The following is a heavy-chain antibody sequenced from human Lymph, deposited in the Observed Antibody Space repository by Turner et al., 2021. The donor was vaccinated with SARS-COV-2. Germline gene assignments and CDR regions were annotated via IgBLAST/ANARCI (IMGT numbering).Heavy chain of an antibody. D-gene: IGHD6-19*01. J-gene: IGHJ6*02. Sequence: QVQLVQSGAEVKKPGASVKVSCKASGYTFTSYGISWVRQAPGKGLGWMGWNSTYNGNTNYAQKVQGRVTMTTDTSTSTAYMELRSLRSDDTAVYYCAVAGMNYDLLWKTYYYDGMDVWGQGTTVTVSS. V-gene: IGHV1-18*01. CDR2: NSTYNGNT. CDR1: GYTFTSYG. CDR3: AVAGMNYDLLWKTYYYDGMDV.